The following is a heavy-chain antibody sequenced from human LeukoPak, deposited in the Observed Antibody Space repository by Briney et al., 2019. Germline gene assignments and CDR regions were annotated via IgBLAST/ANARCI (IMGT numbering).Heavy chain of an antibody. CDR2: IGTAGDT. J-gene: IGHJ4*02. D-gene: IGHD6-13*01. V-gene: IGHV3-13*01. Sequence: GGSLRLSCAASGFTFSSYDMHWVRQAPGKGLEWVSAIGTAGDTYYPGSVKGRFTISRENAKNSLYLHMNSLRAGDTAVYYCARASGSWDFDYWGQGTLVTVSS. CDR3: ARASGSWDFDY. CDR1: GFTFSSYD.